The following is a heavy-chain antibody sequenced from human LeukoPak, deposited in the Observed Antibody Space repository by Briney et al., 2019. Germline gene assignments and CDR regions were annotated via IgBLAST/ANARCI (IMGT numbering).Heavy chain of an antibody. CDR3: ARRGQDY. D-gene: IGHD3-10*01. J-gene: IGHJ4*02. Sequence: ASVKVSCKTSGYTFTGYYMHWVPQAPGQGLEWIGWINPDSNDSIYAQKFQGRVTLTTDTSINTAYMELTRLTSDDTAVYYCARRGQDYWGQGTLVTVSS. CDR2: INPDSNDS. CDR1: GYTFTGYY. V-gene: IGHV1-2*02.